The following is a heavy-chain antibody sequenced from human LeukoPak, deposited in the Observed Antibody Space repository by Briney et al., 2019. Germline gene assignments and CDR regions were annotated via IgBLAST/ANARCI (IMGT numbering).Heavy chain of an antibody. CDR3: ARGLSEHDY. CDR2: TSYDGNHT. V-gene: IGHV3-30*04. CDR1: GFTFSNYA. J-gene: IGHJ4*02. Sequence: GGSLRLSCATSGFTFSNYALHWVRQAPGKGLEWVAVTSYDGNHTYYADSVKGRFTISRDNSKNTLYLQMNSLKVEDTAVYYCARGLSEHDYWGQGTLVTVFS. D-gene: IGHD1-14*01.